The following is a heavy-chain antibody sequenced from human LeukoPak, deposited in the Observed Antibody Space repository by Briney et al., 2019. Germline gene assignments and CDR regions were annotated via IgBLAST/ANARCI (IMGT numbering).Heavy chain of an antibody. CDR3: AKGSTSEIGYYFDH. J-gene: IGHJ4*02. V-gene: IGHV3-23*01. CDR2: VSDTGGST. Sequence: TGGSLRLSCAASGFIFSTYVMAWVRQAPGKKLEWVSSVSDTGGSTYYADSVKGRFTISRDNSKNTLFLQLNSLRADDTALYYCAKGSTSEIGYYFDHWGQGTLVTVSS. CDR1: GFIFSTYV. D-gene: IGHD1-14*01.